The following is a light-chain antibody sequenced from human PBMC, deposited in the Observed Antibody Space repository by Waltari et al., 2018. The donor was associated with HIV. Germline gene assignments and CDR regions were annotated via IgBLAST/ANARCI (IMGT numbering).Light chain of an antibody. Sequence: QSVLTQPPSASGTPGPRVTISCSGSSPNIGGKYVYLFQQVPGTAPKPLIYRNDQRPSGVPDRFSGSKSGTSASLAISGLRSEDEADYYCAVWDDSLSGWVFGGGTKLTVL. V-gene: IGLV1-47*01. J-gene: IGLJ3*02. CDR3: AVWDDSLSGWV. CDR1: SPNIGGKY. CDR2: RND.